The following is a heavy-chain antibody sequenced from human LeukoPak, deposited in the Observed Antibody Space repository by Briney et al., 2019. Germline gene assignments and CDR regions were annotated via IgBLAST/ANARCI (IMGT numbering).Heavy chain of an antibody. CDR2: VDPEDGET. Sequence: ASVKVSCKVSGYTFTDYYMHWVQQAPGKGLEWMGLVDPEDGETIYAEKFQGRVTITADTSTDTAYMELSSLRSEDTAVYYCATSKSRELSPGFDYWGQGTLVTVSS. CDR3: ATSKSRELSPGFDY. J-gene: IGHJ4*02. V-gene: IGHV1-69-2*01. CDR1: GYTFTDYY. D-gene: IGHD3-16*02.